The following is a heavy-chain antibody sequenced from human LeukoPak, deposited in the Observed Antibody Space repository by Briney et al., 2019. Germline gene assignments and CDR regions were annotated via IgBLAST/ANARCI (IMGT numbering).Heavy chain of an antibody. J-gene: IGHJ4*02. Sequence: ASVKVSCKASGYTFTGYYMHWVRQAPGQGLEWMGWINPNSGGTNYARQFRGRVTMTRDTSISTAYMELNRLRSDDTAVYYCARDKTLTTLTAPRYWGQGTLVTVSS. CDR1: GYTFTGYY. CDR2: INPNSGGT. V-gene: IGHV1-2*02. CDR3: ARDKTLTTLTAPRY. D-gene: IGHD4-17*01.